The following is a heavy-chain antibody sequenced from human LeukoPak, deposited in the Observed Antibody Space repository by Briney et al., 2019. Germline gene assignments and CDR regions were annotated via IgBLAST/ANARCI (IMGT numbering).Heavy chain of an antibody. Sequence: GESLKISCKGSGSSFTSYWIGWVRQMPGKGLEWMGIIYPGDSDTRYSPSFQGQVTISADKSISTAYLQWSSLKASDTAMYYCARRIVLMVYAHHSNYFDYWGQGTLVTVSS. D-gene: IGHD2-8*01. CDR3: ARRIVLMVYAHHSNYFDY. V-gene: IGHV5-51*01. CDR2: IYPGDSDT. CDR1: GSSFTSYW. J-gene: IGHJ4*02.